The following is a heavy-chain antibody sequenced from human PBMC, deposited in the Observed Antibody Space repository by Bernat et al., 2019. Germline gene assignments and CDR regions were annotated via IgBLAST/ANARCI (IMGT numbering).Heavy chain of an antibody. J-gene: IGHJ4*02. D-gene: IGHD6-19*01. CDR3: AKDLSGQQWLVAPDF. CDR1: GFTFSSYG. CDR2: IWYDGSNK. Sequence: QVQLVESGGGVVQPGRSLRLSCAASGFTFSSYGMHWVRQAPGKGLEWVAVIWYDGSNKYYADSVKGRFTISRDNSKNTLYLQMSSLRAEDTALYYCAKDLSGQQWLVAPDFWGQGTLVTVSS. V-gene: IGHV3-33*06.